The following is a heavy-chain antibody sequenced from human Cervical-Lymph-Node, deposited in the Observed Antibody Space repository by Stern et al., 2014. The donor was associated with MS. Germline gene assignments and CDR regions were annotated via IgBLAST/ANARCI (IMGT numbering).Heavy chain of an antibody. CDR1: GGTFSSYA. J-gene: IGHJ6*02. V-gene: IGHV1-69*01. Sequence: QVQLVQSGPEVKNPGSSAKVSCKASGGTFSSYAISWVRQAPGPGPEWMGGPIPLFGTANYAQKFQGRVTITADESTSTAYMELSSLRSEDTAVYYCARGELKEGLVRGMDVWGQGTTVTVSS. CDR2: PIPLFGTA. CDR3: ARGELKEGLVRGMDV. D-gene: IGHD1-26*01.